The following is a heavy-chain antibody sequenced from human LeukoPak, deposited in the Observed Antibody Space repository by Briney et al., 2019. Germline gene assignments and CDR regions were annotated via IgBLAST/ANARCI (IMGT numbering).Heavy chain of an antibody. CDR1: GYTLPELS. Sequence: ASVQVSCQVSGYTLPELSMHWLRQAAGKGREWMGGFDPEDGETVYAQKFQGRVTMTEDTSTDTAYMELSSRRAKDADVYLFATVPELARYSSSWYYWGQGTLVTVSS. V-gene: IGHV1-24*01. CDR3: ATVPELARYSSSWYY. CDR2: FDPEDGET. J-gene: IGHJ4*02. D-gene: IGHD6-13*01.